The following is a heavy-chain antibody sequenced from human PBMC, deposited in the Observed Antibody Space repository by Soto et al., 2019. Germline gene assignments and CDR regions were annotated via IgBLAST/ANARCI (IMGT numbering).Heavy chain of an antibody. CDR1: GFTFSIYA. Sequence: QVQLVESGGGVVQPGRSLRVSCAASGFTFSIYAMHWVRQAPGTGLEWVAVISYDGTKTYYADSVKSRFTISRDNSKNTVYVQMHSLRDEDTAVYYCAKDRGPRRQGLIDPVAYWGQGTVVTVSP. V-gene: IGHV3-30*18. D-gene: IGHD3-10*01. CDR2: ISYDGTKT. CDR3: AKDRGPRRQGLIDPVAY. J-gene: IGHJ4*02.